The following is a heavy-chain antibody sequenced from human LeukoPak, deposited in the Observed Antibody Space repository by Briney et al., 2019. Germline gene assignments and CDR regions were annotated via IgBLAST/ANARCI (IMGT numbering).Heavy chain of an antibody. Sequence: PGGSLRLSCAASGFTFSDYYMSWIRQAPGKGLEWVSYISSSSSYTNYADSVKGRFTISRDNAKNSLYLQMNSLRAEDTAVYYCARIRGSSWSLGAWFDPWGQGTLVTVSS. V-gene: IGHV3-11*06. D-gene: IGHD6-13*01. CDR1: GFTFSDYY. J-gene: IGHJ5*02. CDR3: ARIRGSSWSLGAWFDP. CDR2: ISSSSSYT.